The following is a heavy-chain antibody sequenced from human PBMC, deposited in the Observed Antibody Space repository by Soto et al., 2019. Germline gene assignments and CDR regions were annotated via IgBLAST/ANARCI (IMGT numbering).Heavy chain of an antibody. J-gene: IGHJ6*02. CDR1: GGSISSYY. V-gene: IGHV4-59*01. CDR3: ARTGGIYSSGYYFFVMDV. D-gene: IGHD5-18*01. CDR2: IYNSGSS. Sequence: PSETLSLTCTVSGGSISSYYWSWIRQAPGEGLEWIGYIYNSGSSNYNPSLKSRVNITLDTPKNQFSLKLSSVTAADTAVYYCARTGGIYSSGYYFFVMDVWGPGATVTVSS.